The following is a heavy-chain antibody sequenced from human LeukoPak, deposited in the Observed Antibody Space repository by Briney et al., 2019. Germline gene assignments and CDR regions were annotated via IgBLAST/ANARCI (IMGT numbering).Heavy chain of an antibody. V-gene: IGHV4-59*01. Sequence: SETLSLTCSVSGGSITSYYWSWIRQPPGKGLEWIGYIYYSGSTNYNPSLESRVTISVDTSKNQFSLKLSSVTPADTAVCYCAREGTFGNYYGLDVWGQGTTVTVSS. CDR3: AREGTFGNYYGLDV. CDR1: GGSITSYY. J-gene: IGHJ6*02. D-gene: IGHD3-16*01. CDR2: IYYSGST.